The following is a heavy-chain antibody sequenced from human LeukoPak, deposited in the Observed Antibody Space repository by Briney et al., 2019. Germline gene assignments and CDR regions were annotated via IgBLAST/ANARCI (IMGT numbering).Heavy chain of an antibody. CDR1: RFRFSYYS. J-gene: IGHJ4*02. CDR3: ARESCSGSDCYSYFEY. Sequence: PGGSLRLSCTASRFRFSYYSMNWVRQAPGKGLEWVSSISSSSSYIYYAHSVRGRFTVSRDNAKNSLYLQMNSLRAEDTGVYYCARESCSGSDCYSYFEYWGQGTLVTVSS. V-gene: IGHV3-21*01. CDR2: ISSSSSYI. D-gene: IGHD2-15*01.